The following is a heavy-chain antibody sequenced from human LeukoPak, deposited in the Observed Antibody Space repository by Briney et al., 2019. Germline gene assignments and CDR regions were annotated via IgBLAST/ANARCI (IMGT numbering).Heavy chain of an antibody. D-gene: IGHD2-2*02. CDR3: ARSIPGYYFDY. V-gene: IGHV4-4*09. Sequence: SETLSLTCTVSGGSISSYYWSWIRQPPGKGLEWIGYIYTSGSTNYNPSLKSRVTISVDTSKNQFSLKLSSVTAADTAVYYCARSIPGYYFDYWGQGTLVTVSS. CDR1: GGSISSYY. CDR2: IYTSGST. J-gene: IGHJ4*02.